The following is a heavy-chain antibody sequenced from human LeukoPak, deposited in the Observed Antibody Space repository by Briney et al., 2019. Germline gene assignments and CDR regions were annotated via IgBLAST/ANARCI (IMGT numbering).Heavy chain of an antibody. CDR2: ISYDGSNK. CDR1: GFTFSSYG. CDR3: AKERYYGSGNYGGYFDY. V-gene: IGHV3-30*18. Sequence: PGGSLRLSCAASGFTFSSYGMHWVRQAPGKGLEWVAVISYDGSNKYYADSVKGRFTISRDNSKNTLYLQMNSLRAEDTAVYYCAKERYYGSGNYGGYFDYWGQGTLVTVSS. J-gene: IGHJ4*02. D-gene: IGHD3-10*01.